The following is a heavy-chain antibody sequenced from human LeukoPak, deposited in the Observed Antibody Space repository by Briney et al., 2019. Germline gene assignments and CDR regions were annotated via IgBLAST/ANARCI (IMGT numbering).Heavy chain of an antibody. CDR3: AKGDRFLEWLGAFDI. CDR2: ISWNGGIT. D-gene: IGHD3-3*01. CDR1: GFTFDDYA. Sequence: GGSLRLSCAASGFTFDDYAMHWVRQAPGKGLEWVSLISWNGGITYYADSLKGRFSISRDNSKNSLYLQMNSLRAEDTALYYCAKGDRFLEWLGAFDIWGQGTMVTVSP. J-gene: IGHJ3*02. V-gene: IGHV3-43D*03.